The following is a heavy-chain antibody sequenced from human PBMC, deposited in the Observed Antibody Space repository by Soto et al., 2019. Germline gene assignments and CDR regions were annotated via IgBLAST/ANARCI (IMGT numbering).Heavy chain of an antibody. V-gene: IGHV4-39*01. J-gene: IGHJ4*02. Sequence: ASATPSLTCSVSGDSITTNGYYWGWIRQPPGKGLQWIGNVYSTGSTFSHPSLTSRVFISVDTSKNKFSLRLTSVTAADTAVYYCARSHYTYGLLIDYWGPGITVTVS. CDR2: VYSTGST. CDR1: GDSITTNGYY. CDR3: ARSHYTYGLLIDY. D-gene: IGHD2-8*01.